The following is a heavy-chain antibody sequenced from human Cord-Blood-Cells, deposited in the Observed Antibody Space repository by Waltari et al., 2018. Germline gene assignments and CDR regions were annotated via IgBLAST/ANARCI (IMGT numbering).Heavy chain of an antibody. D-gene: IGHD5-18*01. CDR1: GGTFSSHA. J-gene: IGHJ6*03. CDR2: IIPIFGTA. CDR3: ARGSTAMVWSRAYYYYYMDV. Sequence: QVQLVQSGAEVKKPGPSVKVSCKASGGTFSSHAISWVLPAPGQGLEWMGGIIPIFGTANYAQKFQGRVTITADKSTSTAYMELSSLRSEDTAVYYCARGSTAMVWSRAYYYYYMDVWGKGTTVTVSS. V-gene: IGHV1-69*06.